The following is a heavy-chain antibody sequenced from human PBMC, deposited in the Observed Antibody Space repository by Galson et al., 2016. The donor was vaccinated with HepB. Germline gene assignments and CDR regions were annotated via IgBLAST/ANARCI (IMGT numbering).Heavy chain of an antibody. CDR2: IYWDDDK. Sequence: PALVKPTQTFTLTCTFSGFSLTTNVGVGWIRQPPGKALEWLAMIYWDDDKRYSPSLKSRLSVTKDTSKNQVVFTMSNMDPVDTATYYCAHRRESVVVLGGWFDSWGQGILVTVSS. D-gene: IGHD3-22*01. CDR3: AHRRESVVVLGGWFDS. CDR1: GFSLTTNVG. J-gene: IGHJ5*01. V-gene: IGHV2-5*02.